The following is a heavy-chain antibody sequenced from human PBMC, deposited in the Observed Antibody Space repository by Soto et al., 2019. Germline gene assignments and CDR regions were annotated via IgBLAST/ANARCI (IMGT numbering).Heavy chain of an antibody. V-gene: IGHV4-59*01. CDR2: LYYSGST. CDR1: VGSISSSY. D-gene: IGHD6-19*01. CDR3: ARVSAGYWYFDL. Sequence: QVQLQESGPGLVKPSETLSLTCTVSVGSISSSYWSWIRQPPGKGLEWIGYLYYSGSTNYNPSLKSRVTISVDTSKNQFSLKLSSVTAADTAVYYCARVSAGYWYFDLWGRGTLVTVSS. J-gene: IGHJ2*01.